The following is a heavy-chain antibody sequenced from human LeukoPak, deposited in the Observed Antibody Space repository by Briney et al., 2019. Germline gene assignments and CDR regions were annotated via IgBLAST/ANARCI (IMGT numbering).Heavy chain of an antibody. J-gene: IGHJ6*03. CDR1: GFSVTRHY. Sequence: PGGSLRLSCAASGFSVTRHYMHWVRQAPGTGLEWVSFIYRDGRSYPADSVEGRFTTSRDDSKNTLYLQMNNLRVDDTAVYYCAREPAIMRLTDYYYYFDVWGKGTSVTVSS. D-gene: IGHD2-2*01. V-gene: IGHV3-53*01. CDR3: AREPAIMRLTDYYYYFDV. CDR2: IYRDGRS.